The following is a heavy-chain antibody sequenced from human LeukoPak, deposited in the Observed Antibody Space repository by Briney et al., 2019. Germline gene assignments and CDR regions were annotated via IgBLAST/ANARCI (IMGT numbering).Heavy chain of an antibody. D-gene: IGHD3-10*01. J-gene: IGHJ5*02. CDR2: MNPNTGNT. CDR3: VRDGEGVAISVNYWFDP. CDR1: GFPFTRYD. V-gene: IGHV1-8*01. Sequence: ASVKVSCKASGFPFTRYDINWVRQTSAQGLEWMGWMNPNTGNTGYAQKFQGRVTMTRDPSTSTAYMALRDLRSEDTAVYYCVRDGEGVAISVNYWFDPWGQGTLVTVPS.